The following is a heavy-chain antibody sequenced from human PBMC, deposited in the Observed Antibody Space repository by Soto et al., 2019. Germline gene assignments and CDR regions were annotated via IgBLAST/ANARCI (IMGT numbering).Heavy chain of an antibody. CDR2: ISYDGSNK. V-gene: IGHV3-30*03. CDR1: GFTSSSYV. J-gene: IGHJ6*02. CDR3: ARGDPYYGMDV. Sequence: QVQLLESGGGVVQPGRSLRLSCEASGFTSSSYVMHWVRQAPGKGQEWVAVISYDGSNKHYADSVKGRFTISRDNSKNTLYLELNSLRGEDTAVYSCARGDPYYGMDVWGQGTTVTVSS.